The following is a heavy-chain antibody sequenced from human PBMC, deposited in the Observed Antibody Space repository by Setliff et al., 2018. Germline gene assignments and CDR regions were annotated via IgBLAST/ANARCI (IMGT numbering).Heavy chain of an antibody. CDR3: ARHLLVQGTYHFDY. D-gene: IGHD3-10*01. J-gene: IGHJ4*02. CDR1: GGSISCGSYY. Sequence: SETLSLTCSVSGGSISCGSYYWGWIRQSPGKGLEWIGSMYYSGSTYYNPSLKGRVTLSVDTTKNQFSLKLTSMTAADTAVYFCARHLLVQGTYHFDYWGQGSPVTVSS. CDR2: MYYSGST. V-gene: IGHV4-39*01.